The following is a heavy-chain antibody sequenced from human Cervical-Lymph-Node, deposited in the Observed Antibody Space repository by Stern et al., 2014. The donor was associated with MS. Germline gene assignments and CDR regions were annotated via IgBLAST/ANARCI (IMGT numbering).Heavy chain of an antibody. J-gene: IGHJ4*02. CDR2: IYTSGST. CDR3: ARFNAGWLFDY. Sequence: VQLQESGPGLVKPSQTLSLICTVSGGSISSGSYFWSWIRQPAGKGLEWIGRIYTSGSTPNYTPSVAGRVTISLDAYKSQFPLKVTSVTAADSAVYYCARFNAGWLFDYWGQGTLVTVSS. V-gene: IGHV4-61*02. CDR1: GGSISSGSYF. D-gene: IGHD5-24*01.